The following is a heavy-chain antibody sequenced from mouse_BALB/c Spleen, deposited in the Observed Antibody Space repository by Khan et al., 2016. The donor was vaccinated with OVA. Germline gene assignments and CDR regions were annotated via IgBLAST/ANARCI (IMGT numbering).Heavy chain of an antibody. J-gene: IGHJ3*01. CDR1: GYSITSEYA. Sequence: VQLKQSGPGLVKLSQSLSLTCTVTGYSITSEYAWNWIRQFPGNKLEWMGYINYSGNTRFNPSLKSRTSITRDTSKNQFFLQLNSVTTEDTATYYCARTDYYDYDPFPYWGQGTLVTVSA. D-gene: IGHD2-4*01. CDR3: ARTDYYDYDPFPY. V-gene: IGHV3-2*02. CDR2: INYSGNT.